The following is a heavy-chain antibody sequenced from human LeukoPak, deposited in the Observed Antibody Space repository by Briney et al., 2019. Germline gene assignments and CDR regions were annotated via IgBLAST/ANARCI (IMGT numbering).Heavy chain of an antibody. CDR1: GGSISSGGYY. J-gene: IGHJ3*02. V-gene: IGHV4-39*01. D-gene: IGHD3-3*01. CDR3: ARITDRTIFGEIMHGFDI. CDR2: IYHSGST. Sequence: SSETLSLTCTVSGGSISSGGYYWSWIRQHPGKGLEWIGYIYHSGSTYYSPSLKSRGTISVDTSNNQFSLKLSSVTAADTAVYYCARITDRTIFGEIMHGFDIWGQGTPVTVSS.